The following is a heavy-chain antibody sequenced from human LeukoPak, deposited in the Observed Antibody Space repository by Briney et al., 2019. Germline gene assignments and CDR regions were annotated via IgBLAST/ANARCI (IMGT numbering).Heavy chain of an antibody. D-gene: IGHD6-13*01. CDR3: ARGRANVAAADNWFDP. Sequence: GGSLRLSCAASGFIFNNYWLTWVRQSPGKGLEWLASIKQDGREKKYVDSVKGRFTISRGNAKNSLCLQMNSLRAEDTAVYYCARGRANVAAADNWFDPWGQGTLVTVSS. V-gene: IGHV3-7*01. J-gene: IGHJ5*02. CDR2: IKQDGREK. CDR1: GFIFNNYW.